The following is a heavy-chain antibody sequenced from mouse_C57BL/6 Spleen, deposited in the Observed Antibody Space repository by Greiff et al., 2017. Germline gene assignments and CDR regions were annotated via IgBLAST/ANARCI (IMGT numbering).Heavy chain of an antibody. V-gene: IGHV1-50*01. CDR1: GYTFTSYW. J-gene: IGHJ4*01. CDR3: ARRGDYYGSSPYAMDY. CDR2: MDPSGSYT. D-gene: IGHD1-1*01. Sequence: QVHVKQPGAELVKPGASVKLSCKASGYTFTSYWMQWVKPRPGQGLEWIGEMDPSGSYTNYNQKFKGKATLTVDTSSSTAYMQLSSLTSEDSAVYYCARRGDYYGSSPYAMDYWGQGTSGTVSS.